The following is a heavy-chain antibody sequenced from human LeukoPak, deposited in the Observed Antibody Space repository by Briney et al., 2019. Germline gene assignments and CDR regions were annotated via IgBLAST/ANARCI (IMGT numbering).Heavy chain of an antibody. Sequence: SETLSLTCTISGGSISSYYWSWIRQPPGKGLEWIGYIYYSGSTNYNPSLKSRVTISVDTSKNQFSLKLSSVTAADTAVYYCARAATPGIAVAGTNYYMDVWGKGTTVTVSS. CDR2: IYYSGST. D-gene: IGHD6-19*01. CDR1: GGSISSYY. J-gene: IGHJ6*03. V-gene: IGHV4-59*01. CDR3: ARAATPGIAVAGTNYYMDV.